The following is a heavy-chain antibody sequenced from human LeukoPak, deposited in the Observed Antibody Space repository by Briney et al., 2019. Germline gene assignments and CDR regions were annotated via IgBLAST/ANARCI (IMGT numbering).Heavy chain of an antibody. CDR3: AKATSNFWSGPDV. J-gene: IGHJ6*04. CDR1: GFTFSTNA. CDR2: ISGSGGST. V-gene: IGHV3-23*01. Sequence: GGSLRLSCAASGFTFSTNAMHWVRQAPGKGLECVSAISGSGGSTYYADSVKGRFTISRDNSKNTLYLQMSSLRAEDTAVYYCAKATSNFWSGPDVWGKGTTVTVSP. D-gene: IGHD3-3*01.